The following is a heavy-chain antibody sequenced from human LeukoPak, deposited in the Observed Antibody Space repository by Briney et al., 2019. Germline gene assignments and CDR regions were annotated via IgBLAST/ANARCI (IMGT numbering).Heavy chain of an antibody. CDR2: ISSSGSTI. V-gene: IGHV3-48*03. CDR1: GFTFSSYE. Sequence: GGSLRLSCAASGFTFSSYEMNWVRQAPGKGLEWVSYISSSGSTIYYADSVKGRFTISRDNAKNSLYLQMNSPRAEDTAVYYCARDFNYGPFDYWGQGTLVTVSS. J-gene: IGHJ4*02. CDR3: ARDFNYGPFDY. D-gene: IGHD4-11*01.